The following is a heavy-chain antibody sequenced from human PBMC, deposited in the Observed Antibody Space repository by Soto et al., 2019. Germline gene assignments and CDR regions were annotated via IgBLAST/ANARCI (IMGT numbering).Heavy chain of an antibody. CDR3: ARHLVGSTRGNFDY. V-gene: IGHV5-51*01. J-gene: IGHJ4*01. D-gene: IGHD2-2*01. CDR2: IYPYDSDT. CDR1: GYSFTSYW. Sequence: GESLKISCKTSGYSFTSYWIGWVRRMPGKCMEWMGNIYPYDSDTRYSPSFQGQVTISADTSITTAYLQWSGLRASDTAMYFCARHLVGSTRGNFDYWGQGTLVTVSS.